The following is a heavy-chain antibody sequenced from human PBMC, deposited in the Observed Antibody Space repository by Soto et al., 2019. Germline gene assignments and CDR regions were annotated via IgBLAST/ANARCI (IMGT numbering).Heavy chain of an antibody. V-gene: IGHV3-23*01. CDR1: GFTFSSYA. D-gene: IGHD3-10*01. CDR3: AKCSAYSRSYYNRWFDP. J-gene: IGHJ5*02. Sequence: EVQLLESGGGLVQPGGSLRLSCAASGFTFSSYAMSWVRQAPGKGLEWVSAISGSGGSTYYADSVKGRFTISRDNSKNTLYLQMNSLRAEDTAVYYCAKCSAYSRSYYNRWFDPWGQGTLVTVSS. CDR2: ISGSGGST.